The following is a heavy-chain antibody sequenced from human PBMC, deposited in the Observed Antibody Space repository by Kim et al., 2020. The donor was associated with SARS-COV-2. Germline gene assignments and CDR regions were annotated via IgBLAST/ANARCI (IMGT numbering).Heavy chain of an antibody. Sequence: ASVKVSCKASGYTFTSYYMHWVRQAPGQGLEWMGIINPSGGSTSYAQKFQGRVTMTRDTSTSTVYMELSSLRSEDTAVYYCAREARYQLPKLDFLYFQNKGTYYYGMDVWGQGTTVTVSS. CDR1: GYTFTSYY. D-gene: IGHD2-2*01. CDR3: AREARYQLPKLDFLYFQNKGTYYYGMDV. V-gene: IGHV1-46*01. CDR2: INPSGGST. J-gene: IGHJ6*02.